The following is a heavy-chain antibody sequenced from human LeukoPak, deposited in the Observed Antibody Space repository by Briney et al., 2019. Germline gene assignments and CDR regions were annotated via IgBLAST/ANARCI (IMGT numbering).Heavy chain of an antibody. J-gene: IGHJ3*02. Sequence: PSETLSLTCTVSGGSISSSSYYWGWIRQPPGKGLEWIGSIYYSGSTYYNPSLKSRVTISVDTSKNQFSLKLSSVTAADTAVYYCARRSGSYDAFDNWGQGTMVTVSS. CDR3: ARRSGSYDAFDN. V-gene: IGHV4-39*07. D-gene: IGHD1-26*01. CDR1: GGSISSSSYY. CDR2: IYYSGST.